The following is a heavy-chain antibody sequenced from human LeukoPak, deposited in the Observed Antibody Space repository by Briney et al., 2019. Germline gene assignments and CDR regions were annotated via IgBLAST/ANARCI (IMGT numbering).Heavy chain of an antibody. CDR2: IKQDGSEK. V-gene: IGHV3-7*01. CDR1: GFTFSSYW. D-gene: IGHD2-2*01. J-gene: IGHJ4*02. CDR3: ARGGIVVVPAATTGY. Sequence: GGSLRLSCAASGFTFSSYWMSWVRQAPGKGLEWVANIKQDGSEKYYVDSVKGRFTISRDNAKNSLYLQMNSLRAEDTAVYYCARGGIVVVPAATTGYWGQGTLVTVSS.